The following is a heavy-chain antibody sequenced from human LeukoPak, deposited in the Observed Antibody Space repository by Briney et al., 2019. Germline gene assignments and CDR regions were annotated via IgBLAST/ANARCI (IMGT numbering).Heavy chain of an antibody. CDR3: ARGISYSSRSYYYYGMDV. CDR2: IRIKANSYTT. CDR1: GFTFSDHN. V-gene: IGHV3-72*01. D-gene: IGHD6-13*01. Sequence: GGSLRLSCATSGFTFSDHNMDWVRQAPGKGPEWVSRIRIKANSYTTEYAASVKGRFTISRDDSKNSLYLQMQSLKTEDTAVYYCARGISYSSRSYYYYGMDVWGQGTTVTVSS. J-gene: IGHJ6*02.